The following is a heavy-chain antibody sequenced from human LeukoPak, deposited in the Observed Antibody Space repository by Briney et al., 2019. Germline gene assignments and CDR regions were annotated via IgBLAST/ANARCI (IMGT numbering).Heavy chain of an antibody. Sequence: GSLRLSCAASGFTFSSYGMHWVRQAPGKGLEWVATISYDGSNKYYADSVKGRFTISRDNSENTLYLQMNSLRAEDTAVFYCAKEILGYCGSASCYGLDYWGQGTLVIVSS. CDR1: GFTFSSYG. CDR2: ISYDGSNK. J-gene: IGHJ4*02. D-gene: IGHD2-2*01. V-gene: IGHV3-30*18. CDR3: AKEILGYCGSASCYGLDY.